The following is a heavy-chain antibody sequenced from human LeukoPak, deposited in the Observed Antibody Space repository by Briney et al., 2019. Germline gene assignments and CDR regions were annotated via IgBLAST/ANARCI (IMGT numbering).Heavy chain of an antibody. V-gene: IGHV3-30-3*01. J-gene: IGHJ4*02. Sequence: XRQAPGKGLEWVAVISYDGSNKYYADSVKGRFTISRDNSKNTLYLQMNSLRAEDTAVYYCAREGNYDFWSGYYTYYFDYWGQGTLVTVSS. CDR2: ISYDGSNK. D-gene: IGHD3-3*01. CDR3: AREGNYDFWSGYYTYYFDY.